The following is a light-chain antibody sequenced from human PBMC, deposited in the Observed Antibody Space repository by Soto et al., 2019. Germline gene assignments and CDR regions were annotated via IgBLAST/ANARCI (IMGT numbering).Light chain of an antibody. CDR1: QDIGKR. CDR2: DAS. V-gene: IGKV1-33*01. Sequence: QMSQSPSSVSASVGDRVTITCQASQDIGKRLNWYQQKPGKAPKVLIYDASYLETGVPSRFSGRGSGTDFTFTISSLQPEDIATYYCQQYDTLLPSGGGTKAAIK. CDR3: QQYDTLLP. J-gene: IGKJ4*01.